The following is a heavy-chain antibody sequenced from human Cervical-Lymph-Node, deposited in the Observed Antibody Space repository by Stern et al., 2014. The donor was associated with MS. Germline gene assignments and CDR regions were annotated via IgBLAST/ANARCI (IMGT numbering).Heavy chain of an antibody. D-gene: IGHD4-23*01. CDR3: ARAISVVTLFDY. CDR1: GFNFGDYY. V-gene: IGHV3-11*01. Sequence: DQLVESGGGLVKPGGSLRLSCAGSGFNFGDYYMGWIRQAPGKGLEWVSFISTGGSETYYAASVKGRFTTTRDNAKNSLYLQMNSVRAEDTAVYYCARAISVVTLFDYWGQGTLVTVSS. J-gene: IGHJ4*02. CDR2: ISTGGSET.